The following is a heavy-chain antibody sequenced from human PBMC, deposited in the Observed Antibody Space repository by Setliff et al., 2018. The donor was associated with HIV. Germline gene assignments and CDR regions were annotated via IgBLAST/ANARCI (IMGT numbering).Heavy chain of an antibody. CDR1: GFTFSRHW. CDR3: ARVDGYNALGY. J-gene: IGHJ4*02. Sequence: GGSLRLSCAASGFTFSRHWMHWVRQAPGKGLVWVSHINSDGSNTGYADSVKGRFTISRDDAKNTLYLQMNSLRAEDTAVYYCARVDGYNALGYWGQGTLVTVSS. V-gene: IGHV3-74*01. CDR2: INSDGSNT. D-gene: IGHD5-12*01.